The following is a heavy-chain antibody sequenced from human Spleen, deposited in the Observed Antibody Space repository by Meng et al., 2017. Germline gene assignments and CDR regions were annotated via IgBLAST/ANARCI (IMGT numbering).Heavy chain of an antibody. J-gene: IGHJ5*02. V-gene: IGHV4-59*01. D-gene: IGHD6-19*01. CDR2: IYYSGST. CDR3: ARTTVYSSGWYGH. Sequence: SETLSLTCTVSGGSISSYYWSWIRQPPGKGLEWIGYIYYSGSTNYNPSLKSRVTISVDTSKNQFSLKLSSVTAADTAVYYCARTTVYSSGWYGHWGQGTLVTVSS. CDR1: GGSISSYY.